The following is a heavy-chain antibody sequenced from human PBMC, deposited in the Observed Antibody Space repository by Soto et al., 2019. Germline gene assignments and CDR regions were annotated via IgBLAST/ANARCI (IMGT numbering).Heavy chain of an antibody. J-gene: IGHJ4*02. D-gene: IGHD3-3*01. Sequence: QVQLVQSGAEVKKPASSVKVSCKASGGTFRNYAINWVRQAPGQGLEWMGGTIPIFTTANYAQKFQGRVTITADESTSTAYMELSSLRSDDTAVYYCAAKSGFPYYFDHWCEGTLVTVSS. CDR2: TIPIFTTA. V-gene: IGHV1-69*01. CDR3: AAKSGFPYYFDH. CDR1: GGTFRNYA.